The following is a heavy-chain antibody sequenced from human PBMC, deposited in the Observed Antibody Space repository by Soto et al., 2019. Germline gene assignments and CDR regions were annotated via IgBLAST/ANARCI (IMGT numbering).Heavy chain of an antibody. D-gene: IGHD3-10*01. Sequence: QVQLVQSGAEVKKPGASVKVSCKASGYTFTSYNMHWVRQAPGQGLEWVGMINPLGFSTTNTQKFRVRGTMTRDTSTSTVYMELTNLRSDDTDVYYCARAAGRFGELYWFDPWGQGTLVTVSP. CDR1: GYTFTSYN. J-gene: IGHJ5*02. CDR2: INPLGFST. CDR3: ARAAGRFGELYWFDP. V-gene: IGHV1-46*01.